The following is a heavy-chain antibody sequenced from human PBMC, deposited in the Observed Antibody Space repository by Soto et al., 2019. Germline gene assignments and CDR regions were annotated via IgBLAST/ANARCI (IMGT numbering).Heavy chain of an antibody. Sequence: SETLSLTCAVYGGSLSDYSWSWIRQPPGKGLEWIGEINHSGGNTDNPSLQSRVTLLVDTSKNQFSLMLSPVTAVGTAVFYWSRGRMNPHCSGASCYRPSYYYYDDMDVLYQGTTVTASS. CDR2: INHSGGN. CDR3: SRGRMNPHCSGASCYRPSYYYYDDMDV. D-gene: IGHD2-15*01. J-gene: IGHJ6*02. CDR1: GGSLSDYS. V-gene: IGHV4-34*01.